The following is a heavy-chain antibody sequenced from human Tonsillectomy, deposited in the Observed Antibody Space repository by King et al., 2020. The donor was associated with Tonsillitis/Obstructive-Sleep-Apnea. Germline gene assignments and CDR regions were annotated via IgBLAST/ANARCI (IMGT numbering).Heavy chain of an antibody. CDR3: ARDGGYSSSWYEVY. Sequence: QLVQSGAEVKKPGASVKVSCKASCYTFISYGISWGRQDPGQGLEWMGWISAYSGNTNYAQKHQGRVTMNTDTSTRTAYMELRSLRSDDTAVYYCARDGGYSSSWYEVYWGQGTLVTVSS. D-gene: IGHD6-13*01. V-gene: IGHV1-18*01. J-gene: IGHJ4*02. CDR1: CYTFISYG. CDR2: ISAYSGNT.